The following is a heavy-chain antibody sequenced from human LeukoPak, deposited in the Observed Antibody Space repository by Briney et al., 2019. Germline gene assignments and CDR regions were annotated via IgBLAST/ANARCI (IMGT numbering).Heavy chain of an antibody. Sequence: SETLSLACTVSGGSISSYYWNWIRQPPGKALEWLGYAYYSGSTNYNPSLKTRLTISVDTSKAQFSLTLSSVTAADTAIYYCASRSGRNYYGMDVWGQGTTVIVSS. J-gene: IGHJ6*02. CDR3: ASRSGRNYYGMDV. V-gene: IGHV4-59*01. CDR1: GGSISSYY. D-gene: IGHD3-10*01. CDR2: AYYSGST.